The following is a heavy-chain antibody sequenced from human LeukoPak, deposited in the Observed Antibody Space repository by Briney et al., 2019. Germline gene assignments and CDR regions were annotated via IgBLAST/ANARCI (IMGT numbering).Heavy chain of an antibody. CDR2: ISGSGGST. J-gene: IGHJ6*02. Sequence: PGGSLRLSCAASGFTFSSYAMSWVRQAPGKGLEWVSAISGSGGSTYYADSVKGRFTISRDNSKNTLYLQMNSLRAEDTAVYYCAKDGVIFGEVTYYYGMDVWGQGTTVTVSS. D-gene: IGHD3-3*01. V-gene: IGHV3-23*01. CDR1: GFTFSSYA. CDR3: AKDGVIFGEVTYYYGMDV.